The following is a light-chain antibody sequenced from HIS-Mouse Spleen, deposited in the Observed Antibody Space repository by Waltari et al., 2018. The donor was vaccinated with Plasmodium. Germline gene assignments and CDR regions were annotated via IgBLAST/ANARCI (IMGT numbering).Light chain of an antibody. J-gene: IGLJ2*01. CDR1: NIESKS. Sequence: SYVLTQPPSVSVAPANTARITCGGNNIESKSLHWYKQKPGEAPVLVVYDVSDRPSGIPERFSGSNSGNTATLTISRVEAGDEADYYCQVWDSSSDHVVFGGGTKLTVL. CDR2: DVS. CDR3: QVWDSSSDHVV. V-gene: IGLV3-21*03.